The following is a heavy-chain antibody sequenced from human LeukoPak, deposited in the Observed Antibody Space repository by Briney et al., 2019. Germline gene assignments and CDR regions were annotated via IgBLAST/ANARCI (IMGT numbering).Heavy chain of an antibody. Sequence: GGSLRLSCAASGFTFSRYWMSWVRQVPRKGPEWVANIKQDGSEKYYVDSVKGRFTISRDNSKNTLYLQMNSLRAEDTVVYYCAKDISTYSGSYYYYYGMDVWGQGTTVTVSS. D-gene: IGHD1-26*01. CDR2: IKQDGSEK. J-gene: IGHJ6*02. CDR3: AKDISTYSGSYYYYYGMDV. V-gene: IGHV3-7*01. CDR1: GFTFSRYW.